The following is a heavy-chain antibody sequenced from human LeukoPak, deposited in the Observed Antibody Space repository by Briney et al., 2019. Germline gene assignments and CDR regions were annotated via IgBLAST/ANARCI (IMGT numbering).Heavy chain of an antibody. CDR1: GGSISSGDYY. J-gene: IGHJ3*01. D-gene: IGHD6-19*01. CDR2: IYYSGST. CDR3: ARDIAVAHAFDV. Sequence: NTSETLSLTCTVSGGSISSGDYYWSWIRQPPGKGLEWIGYIYYSGSTNYNPSLKSRVTISVDTSKNQFSLKLSSVTAADTAVYYCARDIAVAHAFDVWGQGTMVTVSS. V-gene: IGHV4-61*08.